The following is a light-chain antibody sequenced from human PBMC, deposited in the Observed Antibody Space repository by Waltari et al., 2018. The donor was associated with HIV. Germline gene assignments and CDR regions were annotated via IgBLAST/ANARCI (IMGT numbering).Light chain of an antibody. CDR1: SSDISTYNF. Sequence: QSALTQPASVSGSPGQSITISCSGTSSDISTYNFVSWYQKHPDKAPKLLIYDVDTRPSGVPRRFSGSKSGYTASLTISAIQADDEADYFCSSYTTTNTVVFGGGTKVSVL. CDR2: DVD. CDR3: SSYTTTNTVV. V-gene: IGLV2-14*03. J-gene: IGLJ2*01.